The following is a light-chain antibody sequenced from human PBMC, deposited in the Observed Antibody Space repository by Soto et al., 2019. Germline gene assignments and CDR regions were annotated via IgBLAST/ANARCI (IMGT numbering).Light chain of an antibody. Sequence: QSALTQPASVSGSPGQSISISCTGTSSDVGAYNYVSWYQQYPGKGPKLIIYDVNNRPSGVSNRFSGSKSGNTASLTISGLQADDEADYFCSSYTTSTTRYAFGTGTKLTVL. CDR1: SSDVGAYNY. V-gene: IGLV2-14*03. CDR2: DVN. CDR3: SSYTTSTTRYA. J-gene: IGLJ1*01.